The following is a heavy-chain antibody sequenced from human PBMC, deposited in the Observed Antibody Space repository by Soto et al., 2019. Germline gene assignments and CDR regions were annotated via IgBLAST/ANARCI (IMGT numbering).Heavy chain of an antibody. Sequence: PGGALKLSCAASAFTLRSYSVRLGRPAPGKGLEWVANIKQDGSEKYYVDFVKGRFTISRDNAKNLLYLQMNSLRAEDTAVYYCARLSSSSWYPFEYWGQGTLVTVSS. CDR2: IKQDGSEK. J-gene: IGHJ4*02. CDR3: ARLSSSSWYPFEY. CDR1: AFTLRSYS. D-gene: IGHD6-13*01. V-gene: IGHV3-7*01.